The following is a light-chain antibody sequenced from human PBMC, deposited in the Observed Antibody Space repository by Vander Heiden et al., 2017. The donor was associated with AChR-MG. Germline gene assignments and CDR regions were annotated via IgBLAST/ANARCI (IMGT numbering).Light chain of an antibody. Sequence: SVPPPPPSVSGAPGQRATIPCTGSSSNIGAGYEVHGYQQLPGTAPKLLIYGNNNRPSGVPDRFSGSESGTSASLAITGLQPEDEADYYCLSYDSSLSGYVVFGGGTKLTVL. CDR2: GNN. J-gene: IGLJ2*01. V-gene: IGLV1-40*01. CDR3: LSYDSSLSGYVV. CDR1: SSNIGAGYE.